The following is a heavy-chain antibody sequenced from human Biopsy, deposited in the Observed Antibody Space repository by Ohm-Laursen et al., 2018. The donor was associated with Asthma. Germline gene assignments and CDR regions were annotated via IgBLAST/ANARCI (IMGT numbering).Heavy chain of an antibody. CDR3: AKRRGYSGHDNDY. J-gene: IGHJ4*02. V-gene: IGHV3-30*18. CDR2: ISYDGNHK. Sequence: SLRLSCAASGFMFRSYGMHWVRQAPGKGLEWVAVISYDGNHKFYEDSVKGRFTISRDNSKNTLYLQMNSLRTEDAAVYYCAKRRGYSGHDNDYWGQGTLVTVSS. D-gene: IGHD5-12*01. CDR1: GFMFRSYG.